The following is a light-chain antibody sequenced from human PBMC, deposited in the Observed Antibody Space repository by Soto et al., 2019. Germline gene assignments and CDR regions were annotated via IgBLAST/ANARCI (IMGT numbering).Light chain of an antibody. Sequence: DIQVTQSPSSLSASVGDRLTITCRASQGIGTYLHWYQQKPGKAPKLLIYAASSLQGGVPSRFSGSGSGTDFTLTISSLQPEDFASYYCQQSYSTPPTFGQGTKVEI. CDR3: QQSYSTPPT. V-gene: IGKV1-39*01. CDR2: AAS. J-gene: IGKJ1*01. CDR1: QGIGTY.